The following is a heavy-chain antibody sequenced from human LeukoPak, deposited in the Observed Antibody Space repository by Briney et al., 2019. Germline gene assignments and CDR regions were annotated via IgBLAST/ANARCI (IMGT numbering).Heavy chain of an antibody. Sequence: PGGSLRLSCVGSGFRFSSYDMNWVRQAPGRGLEWLSYLTRTSSATWYADSVKGQFTIFRDNAKSSLYLQMNSLRVEDTAVYYCATGGSEYRSDWFDSWGQGTLVNVAS. J-gene: IGHJ5*01. V-gene: IGHV3-48*01. CDR2: LTRTSSAT. D-gene: IGHD5-18*01. CDR1: GFRFSSYD. CDR3: ATGGSEYRSDWFDS.